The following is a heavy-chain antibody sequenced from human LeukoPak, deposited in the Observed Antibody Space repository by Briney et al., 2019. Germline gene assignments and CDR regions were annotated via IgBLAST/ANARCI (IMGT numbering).Heavy chain of an antibody. J-gene: IGHJ6*03. Sequence: ASVKVSCKASGYTFTSYAMNWVRQAPGQGLEWMGWINTNTGNPTYAQGFTGRFVFSLDTSVSTAYLQISSLKAEDTAVYYCARGGAAAGTRYYYYYYMDVWGKGTTVTVSS. CDR3: ARGGAAAGTRYYYYYYMDV. CDR2: INTNTGNP. CDR1: GYTFTSYA. D-gene: IGHD6-13*01. V-gene: IGHV7-4-1*02.